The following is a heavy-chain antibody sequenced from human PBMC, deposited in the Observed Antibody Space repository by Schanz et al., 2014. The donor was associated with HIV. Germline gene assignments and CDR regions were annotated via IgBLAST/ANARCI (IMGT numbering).Heavy chain of an antibody. CDR3: AKDLRLYSSSPGFDY. CDR1: GFTFSSYG. Sequence: QVQLVESGGCVVQPGRSLRLSCAASGFTFSSYGMHWVRQAPGKGLEWVAIISYDESNKYYADSVKGRFTISRDNSKNTLYLQMNGLRAEDTAVYYCAKDLRLYSSSPGFDYWGQGTLVTVSS. D-gene: IGHD6-6*01. CDR2: ISYDESNK. V-gene: IGHV3-30*18. J-gene: IGHJ4*02.